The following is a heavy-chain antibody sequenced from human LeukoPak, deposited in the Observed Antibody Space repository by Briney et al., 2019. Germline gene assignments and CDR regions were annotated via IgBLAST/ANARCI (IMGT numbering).Heavy chain of an antibody. CDR3: ARGGFGVVMLEYYYYGMDV. CDR1: GYTFTSYY. Sequence: ASVKVSCKASGYTFTSYYMHWVRQAPGQGLEWMGWISAYNGNTNYAQKLQGRVTMTTDTSTSTAYMELRSLRSDDTAVYYCARGGFGVVMLEYYYYGMDVWGQGTTVTVSS. CDR2: ISAYNGNT. J-gene: IGHJ6*02. V-gene: IGHV1-18*04. D-gene: IGHD3-3*01.